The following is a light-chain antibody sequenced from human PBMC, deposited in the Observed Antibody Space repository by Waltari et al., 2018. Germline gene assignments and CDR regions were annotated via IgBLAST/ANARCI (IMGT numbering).Light chain of an antibody. CDR2: DVD. Sequence: QSALTQPRSVSGSPGQSVTPSCTGTSGDIGGYNNVSWYQQHPGKAPKLVIYDVDKRPSGVPDRFSGSKAGNTASLTISGLQTDDDADYYCCSYAGRYTSVFGRGTRVTVL. J-gene: IGLJ2*01. CDR1: SGDIGGYNN. V-gene: IGLV2-11*01. CDR3: CSYAGRYTSV.